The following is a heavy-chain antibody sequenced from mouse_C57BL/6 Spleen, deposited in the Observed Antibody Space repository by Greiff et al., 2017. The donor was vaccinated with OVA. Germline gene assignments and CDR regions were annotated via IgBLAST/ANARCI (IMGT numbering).Heavy chain of an antibody. CDR2: IDPEDGDT. CDR3: TRGGYDGYFAY. V-gene: IGHV14-1*01. CDR1: GFNIKDYY. J-gene: IGHJ3*01. D-gene: IGHD2-3*01. Sequence: EVQLQQSGAELVRPGASVKLSCTASGFNIKDYYMHWVKQRPEQGLEWIGRIDPEDGDTEYAPKFQGKATMTADTSSNTAYLQLSSLTSEDTAVYYCTRGGYDGYFAYWGQGTLVTVSA.